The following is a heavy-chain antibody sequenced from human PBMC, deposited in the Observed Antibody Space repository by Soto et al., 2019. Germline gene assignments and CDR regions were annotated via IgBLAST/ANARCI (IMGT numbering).Heavy chain of an antibody. V-gene: IGHV1-69*13. CDR2: IIPIFGTA. Sequence: SVKVSCKASGGTFSSYAISWVRQAPGQGLEWMGGIIPIFGTANYAQKFQGRVTITADESTSTAYMELSSLRSEDTAVYYCARARSSGSYLPGFDYWGQGTLVTVSS. CDR3: ARARSSGSYLPGFDY. J-gene: IGHJ4*02. CDR1: GGTFSSYA. D-gene: IGHD1-26*01.